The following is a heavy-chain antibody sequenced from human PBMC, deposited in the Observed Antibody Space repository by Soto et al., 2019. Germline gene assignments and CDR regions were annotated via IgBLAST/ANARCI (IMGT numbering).Heavy chain of an antibody. CDR3: ASSLRGYCSSTSCRELGNYYGMDV. D-gene: IGHD2-2*01. CDR1: GYSFTSYW. J-gene: IGHJ6*02. V-gene: IGHV5-10-1*01. Sequence: GESLKISCKGSGYSFTSYWISWVRQMPGKGLEWMGRIDPSDSYTNYSPSFQGHVTISADKSICTAYLQWSSLKASDTAMYYCASSLRGYCSSTSCRELGNYYGMDVWGQGTTVTVSS. CDR2: IDPSDSYT.